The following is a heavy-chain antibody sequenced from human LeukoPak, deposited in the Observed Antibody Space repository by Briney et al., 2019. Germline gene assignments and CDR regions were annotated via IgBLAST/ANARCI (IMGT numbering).Heavy chain of an antibody. CDR3: ARVGLSGYYSYYFDY. D-gene: IGHD3-22*01. CDR2: IYHSGST. CDR1: GGSISSGGYS. J-gene: IGHJ4*02. Sequence: SQTLSLTCAVSGGSISSGGYSWSWIRQPPGKGLEWIGYIYHSGSTYYNPSLKSRVTISVDRSKNQFSLKLSSVTAADTAVYYCARVGLSGYYSYYFDYWGQGTLVTVSS. V-gene: IGHV4-30-2*01.